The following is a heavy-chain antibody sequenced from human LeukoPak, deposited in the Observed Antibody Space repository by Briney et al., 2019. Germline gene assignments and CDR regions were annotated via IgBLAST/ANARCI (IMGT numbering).Heavy chain of an antibody. V-gene: IGHV3-23*01. CDR1: GFTFSSYA. J-gene: IGHJ4*02. Sequence: GGSLRLSCAASGFTFSSYAMMWVRQSPEKGLEWVSSITGGGDDTYYADSVRGGLNISRHNSKNTLYLKMHSLRAEDTAVYLCVKGFVHPTYYFEYWGQGNLVSV. D-gene: IGHD3-10*01. CDR2: ITGGGDDT. CDR3: VKGFVHPTYYFEY.